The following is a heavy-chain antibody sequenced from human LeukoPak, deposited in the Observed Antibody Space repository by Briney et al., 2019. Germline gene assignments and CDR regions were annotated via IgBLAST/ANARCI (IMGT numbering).Heavy chain of an antibody. CDR1: GYTFTTYA. CDR3: ARGSSGWPYYFDY. Sequence: ASVKVSCKASGYTFTTYAMHWVRQAPGQRLEWMGWINAGNANTKYSQKLQGRVTITKDTSATTAYMELSSLTSEDTAVYYCARGSSGWPYYFDYWGQGTLVTVSS. J-gene: IGHJ4*02. V-gene: IGHV1-3*01. D-gene: IGHD6-19*01. CDR2: INAGNANT.